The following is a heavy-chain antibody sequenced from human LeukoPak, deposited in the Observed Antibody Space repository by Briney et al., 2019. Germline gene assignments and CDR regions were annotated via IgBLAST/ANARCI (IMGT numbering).Heavy chain of an antibody. CDR3: AKGHRYCTSGNCNSAVDY. V-gene: IGHV3-23*01. CDR2: IGGGGGST. Sequence: GGSLRLSCAASGFTLSSNYMSWVRQAPGKGLEWVSTIGGGGGSTDYTDSVKGRFTISRDNSKNTLYLQMNSLGAEDTAVYYCAKGHRYCTSGNCNSAVDYWGQGTLVTVSS. J-gene: IGHJ4*02. D-gene: IGHD2-15*01. CDR1: GFTLSSNY.